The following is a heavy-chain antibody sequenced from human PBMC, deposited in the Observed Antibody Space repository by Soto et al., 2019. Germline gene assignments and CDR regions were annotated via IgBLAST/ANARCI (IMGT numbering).Heavy chain of an antibody. V-gene: IGHV1-69*06. J-gene: IGHJ5*02. CDR2: IIPIFGTA. Sequence: QVQLVQSGAEVKKPGSSVKVSCKASGGTFSIYAISWVRQAPGQGLEWMGGIIPIFGTASYAQKFQGRVTITADKSTSTAYMELSSLRSEDTAVYYCARSGIAARPWWFDPWGQGTMVTVSS. D-gene: IGHD6-6*01. CDR1: GGTFSIYA. CDR3: ARSGIAARPWWFDP.